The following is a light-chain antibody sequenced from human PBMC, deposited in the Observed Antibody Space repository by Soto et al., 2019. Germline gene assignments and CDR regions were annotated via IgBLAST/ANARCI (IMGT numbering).Light chain of an antibody. CDR1: SSDVGGYKY. V-gene: IGLV2-14*01. Sequence: ALTQPASVSGSPGQSITISCTGTSSDVGGYKYVSWYQQHPDKAPKLIIFEVSNRPSGISSRFSGSKSGNTASLTISGLQAEDEADYYCASYTSSSTSVIFGRGTKVTVL. CDR3: ASYTSSSTSVI. CDR2: EVS. J-gene: IGLJ2*01.